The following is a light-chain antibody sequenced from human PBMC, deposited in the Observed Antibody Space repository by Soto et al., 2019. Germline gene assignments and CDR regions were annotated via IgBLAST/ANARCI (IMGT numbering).Light chain of an antibody. CDR2: GAF. Sequence: VMTQSPVTLSVSPGERVTLSCRASQSVSSNLAWYQQKPGQAPSLLIYGAFTRATGIPARFSGTGSGTEFTLTISSLQSEDFALYYCQQYNDWPLTFGQGTRLEI. V-gene: IGKV3-15*01. CDR1: QSVSSN. J-gene: IGKJ5*01. CDR3: QQYNDWPLT.